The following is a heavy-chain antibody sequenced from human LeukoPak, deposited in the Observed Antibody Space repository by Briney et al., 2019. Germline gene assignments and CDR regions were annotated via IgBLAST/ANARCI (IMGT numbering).Heavy chain of an antibody. CDR3: AKDQEQWLVLDY. V-gene: IGHV3-30*02. CDR2: IRYDGRNK. J-gene: IGHJ4*02. CDR1: GFTFSSYG. Sequence: GGSLRLSCAASGFTFSSYGMHWVRQAPGKGLDWVAFIRYDGRNKYYADSVKGRFTISRDNSKNTLYLQMNSLRAEDTAVYYCAKDQEQWLVLDYWGQGTLVTVSS. D-gene: IGHD6-19*01.